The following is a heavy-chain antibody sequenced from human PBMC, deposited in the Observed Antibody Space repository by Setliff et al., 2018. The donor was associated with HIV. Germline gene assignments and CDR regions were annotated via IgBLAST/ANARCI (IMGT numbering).Heavy chain of an antibody. V-gene: IGHV3-48*03. J-gene: IGHJ3*02. D-gene: IGHD2-15*01. Sequence: PGGSLRLSCVASGFTFSSYEMNWVRQAPGKGLEWLSYISSSGSNIYYADSVKGRFTISRDNAKNSLYLQMNSLRAEDTAVYYCARDYCSGGSCVDAFDIWGQGTMVTVSS. CDR1: GFTFSSYE. CDR2: ISSSGSNI. CDR3: ARDYCSGGSCVDAFDI.